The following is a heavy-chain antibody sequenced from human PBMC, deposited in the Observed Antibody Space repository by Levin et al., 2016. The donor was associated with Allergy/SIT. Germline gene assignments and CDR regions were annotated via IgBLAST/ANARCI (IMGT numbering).Heavy chain of an antibody. J-gene: IGHJ6*02. D-gene: IGHD5-18*01. Sequence: GESLKISCSASGFTFSSYAMHWVRQAPGKGLEYVSAISSNGGSTYYADSVKGRFTISRDNSKNTLYLQMSSLRAEDTAVYYCVSFSKTAMVFVWFNYYGMDVWGQGTTVTVSS. V-gene: IGHV3-64D*09. CDR2: ISSNGGST. CDR3: VSFSKTAMVFVWFNYYGMDV. CDR1: GFTFSSYA.